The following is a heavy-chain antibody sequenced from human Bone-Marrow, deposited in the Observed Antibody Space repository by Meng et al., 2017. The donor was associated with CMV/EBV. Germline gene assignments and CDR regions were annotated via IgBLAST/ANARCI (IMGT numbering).Heavy chain of an antibody. CDR1: GGSFSGYY. D-gene: IGHD5-24*01. J-gene: IGHJ4*02. CDR3: ARGLARERLQSDY. Sequence: SETLSLTCAVYGGSFSGYYWSWIRQPPGKGLEWIGEINHSGSTNYNPSLKSRVTISVDTSKNQFSLKLSSVTAADTAVYYCARGLARERLQSDYWGQGTLVTVSS. CDR2: INHSGST. V-gene: IGHV4-34*01.